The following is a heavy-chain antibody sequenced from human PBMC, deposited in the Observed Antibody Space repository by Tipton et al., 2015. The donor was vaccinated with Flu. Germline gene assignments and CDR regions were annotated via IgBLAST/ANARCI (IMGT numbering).Heavy chain of an antibody. CDR1: GYTFSNYY. D-gene: IGHD1-26*01. CDR3: ARPNEAIVGAYFAY. J-gene: IGHJ4*02. V-gene: IGHV1-46*01. CDR2: INPSGGST. Sequence: QLVQSGAEVKKPGASVKVSCKASGYTFSNYYIFWLRQAPGQGLEWVGIINPSGGSTDYAQKFRGRVTMARDTSTSTVYMELSSLRSEDTAVYYCARPNEAIVGAYFAYWGQGTLVTVSS.